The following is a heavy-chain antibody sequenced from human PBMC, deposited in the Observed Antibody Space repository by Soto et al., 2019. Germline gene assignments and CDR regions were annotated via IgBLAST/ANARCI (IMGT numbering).Heavy chain of an antibody. CDR1: GYTFTSYG. Sequence: ASAKVSCKASGYTFTSYGISWVRQAPGQGLEWMGWISAYNGNTNYAQKLQGRVTMTTDTSTSTAYMELRSLRSDDTAVYYCARDEAVAGWNWFDPWGQGTLVTVSS. D-gene: IGHD6-19*01. V-gene: IGHV1-18*01. J-gene: IGHJ5*02. CDR2: ISAYNGNT. CDR3: ARDEAVAGWNWFDP.